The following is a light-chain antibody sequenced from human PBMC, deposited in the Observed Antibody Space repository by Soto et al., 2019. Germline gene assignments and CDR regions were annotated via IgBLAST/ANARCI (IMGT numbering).Light chain of an antibody. V-gene: IGLV2-14*01. CDR3: SSYTSVSTYV. Sequence: QSALTQPASVSGSPGQSITISCTGTSSDVGGYDSVSWYQHHPGKVPKLVIYDVSNRPSGVSNRFSGSKSGNTASLTISGLQAEDEADYYCSSYTSVSTYVFGTGTKLTVL. J-gene: IGLJ1*01. CDR2: DVS. CDR1: SSDVGGYDS.